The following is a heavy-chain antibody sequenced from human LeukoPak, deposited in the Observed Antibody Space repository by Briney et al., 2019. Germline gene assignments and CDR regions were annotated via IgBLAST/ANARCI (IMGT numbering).Heavy chain of an antibody. Sequence: SETLSLTCTVSGGSISSYYWSWIRQPPGKGLEWIGYIYYSGSTNYNPSLKSRVAISVDRSKNQFSLKLSSVTAADTALYYCARHELAWYGPDYWGQGTLVRVSS. CDR3: ARHELAWYGPDY. CDR2: IYYSGST. CDR1: GGSISSYY. V-gene: IGHV4-59*08. D-gene: IGHD1-14*01. J-gene: IGHJ4*02.